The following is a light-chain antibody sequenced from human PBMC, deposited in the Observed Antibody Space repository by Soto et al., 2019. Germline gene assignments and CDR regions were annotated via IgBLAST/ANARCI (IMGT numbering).Light chain of an antibody. CDR2: DAS. CDR3: QQYNSYSQT. CDR1: QSISSW. V-gene: IGKV1-5*01. J-gene: IGKJ1*01. Sequence: DIQMTQSPSTLSASVGDRVTITCRASQSISSWLAWYQQKPGKAPKLLIYDASSLESGVPSRFSGSGSGTEFTLNISSLQPDDLATYYCQQYNSYSQTFGQGTKVEIK.